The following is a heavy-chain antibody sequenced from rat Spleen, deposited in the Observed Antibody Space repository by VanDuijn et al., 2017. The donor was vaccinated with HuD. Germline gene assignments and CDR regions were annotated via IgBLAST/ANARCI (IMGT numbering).Heavy chain of an antibody. J-gene: IGHJ4*01. CDR3: TRAPNYYSSYIYDLPYVMDA. Sequence: EVQLVESGGGLVQPGRSLKLSCAASGFTFSNYYMAWVRQAPTKGLEWVASITNSGGSTYYRDSVKGRFTISRDNAKSTLYLQMDSLRSEDTATYYCTRAPNYYSSYIYDLPYVMDAWGQGASVTVSS. CDR1: GFTFSNYY. CDR2: ITNSGGST. V-gene: IGHV5-27*01. D-gene: IGHD1-2*01.